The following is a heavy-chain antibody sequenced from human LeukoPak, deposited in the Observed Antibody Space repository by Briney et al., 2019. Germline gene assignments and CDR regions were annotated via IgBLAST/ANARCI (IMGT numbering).Heavy chain of an antibody. Sequence: SETLSLTCTVSGGAISSYYWSWIRQPPGKGLEWIGYIYYSGSTNYNPSLKSRVTISIDTSKNQFSLKLSSVTAADTAVYYCARAGFLYYDIVTGYYNGKAFDIWGQGTMVTVSS. J-gene: IGHJ3*02. D-gene: IGHD3-9*01. V-gene: IGHV4-59*01. CDR2: IYYSGST. CDR1: GGAISSYY. CDR3: ARAGFLYYDIVTGYYNGKAFDI.